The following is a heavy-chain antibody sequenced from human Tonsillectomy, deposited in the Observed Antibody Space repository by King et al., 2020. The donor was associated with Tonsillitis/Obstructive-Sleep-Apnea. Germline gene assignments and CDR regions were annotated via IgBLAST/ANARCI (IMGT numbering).Heavy chain of an antibody. CDR1: GFTVSGNY. V-gene: IGHV3-53*01. D-gene: IGHD2-15*01. CDR2: IYIGGST. CDR3: ARERQLYPSYYCDY. Sequence: VQLVESGGGLIQPGGSLRLSCAASGFTVSGNYMSWVRQAPWQRLEWVSLIYIGGSTYYADSVKGRFTISRDNSKNTLYLQMNSLRAEDTAIYYCARERQLYPSYYCDYWGQGTLVTVSS. J-gene: IGHJ4*02.